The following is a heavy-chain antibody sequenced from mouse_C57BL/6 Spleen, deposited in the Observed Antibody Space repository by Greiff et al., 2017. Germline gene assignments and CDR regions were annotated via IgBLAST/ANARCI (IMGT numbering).Heavy chain of an antibody. CDR1: GYSITSGYY. J-gene: IGHJ1*03. V-gene: IGHV3-6*01. Sequence: DVQLQQSGPGLVKPSQSLSLTCSVTGYSITSGYYWNWIRQFPGNKLEWMGYISYDGSNNYNPSLKNRISITRDTSKNQSFLKLNSVTTEDTATYYGASAGDGGYGYFDVWGTGTTVTVSS. CDR2: ISYDGSN. CDR3: ASAGDGGYGYFDV. D-gene: IGHD1-1*02.